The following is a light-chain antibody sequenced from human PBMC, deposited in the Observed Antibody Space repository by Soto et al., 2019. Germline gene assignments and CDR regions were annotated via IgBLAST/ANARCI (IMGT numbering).Light chain of an antibody. CDR1: SSDVGSYNL. CDR2: EGS. Sequence: QSALTQPASVSGSPGQSITISCTGTSSDVGSYNLVSWYQQHPGKAPKLMIYEGSKWPSGVSNRFSGSKSGNTASLTISGLQAEDEADYYCCSYAGSRRVFGGGTKLTVL. V-gene: IGLV2-23*01. J-gene: IGLJ3*02. CDR3: CSYAGSRRV.